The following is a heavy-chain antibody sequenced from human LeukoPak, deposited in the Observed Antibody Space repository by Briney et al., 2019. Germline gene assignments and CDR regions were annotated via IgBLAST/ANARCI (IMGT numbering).Heavy chain of an antibody. CDR3: ARGQWLVRARWFDP. J-gene: IGHJ5*02. Sequence: SETLSLTCAVYGGSFSGYYWSWIRQPPGKGLEWIGEINHSGCTNYNPSLKSRVTISVDTSKNQFSLKLSSVTAADTAVYYCARGQWLVRARWFDPWGQGTLVTVSS. CDR1: GGSFSGYY. V-gene: IGHV4-34*01. CDR2: INHSGCT. D-gene: IGHD6-19*01.